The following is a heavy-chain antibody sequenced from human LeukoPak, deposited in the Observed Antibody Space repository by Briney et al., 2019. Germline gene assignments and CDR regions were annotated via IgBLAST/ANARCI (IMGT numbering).Heavy chain of an antibody. D-gene: IGHD3-10*01. CDR3: ARSGEFLAMPSDI. V-gene: IGHV3-7*01. CDR2: IVQDGSDK. Sequence: GGSLRLSCAASGFTFSKYWMSWVRQAPGKGPEWVANIVQDGSDKYYVDSVEGRFTISRDNAKNALYLQMNSLRAEDTAVYYCARSGEFLAMPSDIWGQGTMVTVSS. J-gene: IGHJ3*02. CDR1: GFTFSKYW.